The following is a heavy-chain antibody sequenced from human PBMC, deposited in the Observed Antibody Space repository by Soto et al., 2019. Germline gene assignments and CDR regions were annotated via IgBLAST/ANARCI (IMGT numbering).Heavy chain of an antibody. CDR3: AHRTTTVTWWFDP. CDR1: GFSLTTSGVG. Sequence: QITLKESGPTLVKPTQTLTLTCTFSGFSLTTSGVGVGWIRQPPGQALEWLALIDWDDVKPYSPSLKSRLTITKDTSKNTVGLTMTNMAPADTATYFWAHRTTTVTWWFDPWGQGTPVTVSS. CDR2: IDWDDVK. V-gene: IGHV2-5*02. D-gene: IGHD4-17*01. J-gene: IGHJ5*02.